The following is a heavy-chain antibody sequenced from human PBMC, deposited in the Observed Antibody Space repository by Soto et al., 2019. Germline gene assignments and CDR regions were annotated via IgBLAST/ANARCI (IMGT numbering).Heavy chain of an antibody. CDR2: IIPIFGTA. CDR3: ARYSEYCSGGSCYHTFDY. V-gene: IGHV1-69*13. D-gene: IGHD2-15*01. CDR1: GGTFSSYA. Sequence: SVKVSCKASGGTFSSYAISWVRQAPGQGLEWMGGIIPIFGTANYAQKFQGRVTITADESTSTAYMELSSLRSEDTAVYYCARYSEYCSGGSCYHTFDYWGQGTLVTVSS. J-gene: IGHJ4*02.